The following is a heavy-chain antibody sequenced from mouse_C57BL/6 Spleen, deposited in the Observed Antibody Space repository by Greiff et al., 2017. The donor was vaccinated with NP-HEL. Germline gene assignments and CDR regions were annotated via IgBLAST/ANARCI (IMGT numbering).Heavy chain of an antibody. V-gene: IGHV5-16*01. CDR2: INYDGSST. CDR1: GFTFSDYY. D-gene: IGHD2-3*01. CDR3: ARGGDDGYYPYFDY. J-gene: IGHJ2*01. Sequence: EVMLVESEGGLVQPGSSMKLSCTASGFTFSDYYMAWVRQVPEKGLEWVANINYDGSSTYYLDSLKSRFIISRDNAKNILYLQMSSLKSEDTATYYCARGGDDGYYPYFDYWGQGTTLTVSS.